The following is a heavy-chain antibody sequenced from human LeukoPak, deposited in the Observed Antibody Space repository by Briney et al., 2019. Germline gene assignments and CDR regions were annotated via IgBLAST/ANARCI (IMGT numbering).Heavy chain of an antibody. CDR2: IYSGGST. CDR3: ARDRGCGDCYPPANDAFDI. Sequence: PGGSLRLSCAASGFTVSSYYMSWVRQAPGKGLEWVSAIYSGGSTYYADSVKGRFTISRDNSKRTLYLQMNSLRAEDTAVYYCARDRGCGDCYPPANDAFDIWGQGTMVTVSS. D-gene: IGHD2-21*02. J-gene: IGHJ3*02. CDR1: GFTVSSYY. V-gene: IGHV3-66*01.